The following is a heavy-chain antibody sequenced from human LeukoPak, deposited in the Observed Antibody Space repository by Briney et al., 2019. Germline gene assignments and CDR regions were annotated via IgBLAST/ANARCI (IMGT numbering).Heavy chain of an antibody. D-gene: IGHD2-15*01. V-gene: IGHV1-46*01. J-gene: IGHJ4*02. CDR1: GGTFSSYA. Sequence: ASVKVSCKASGGTFSSYAISWVRQAPGQGLEWMGIINPSGGSTSYAQKFQGRVTMTRDTSTSTVYMELSSLRSEDTAVYYCARTYCSGGSCYNGLDYWGQGTLVTVSS. CDR2: INPSGGST. CDR3: ARTYCSGGSCYNGLDY.